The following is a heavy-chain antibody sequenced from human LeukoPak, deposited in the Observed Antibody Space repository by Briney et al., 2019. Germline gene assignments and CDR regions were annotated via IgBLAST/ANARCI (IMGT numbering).Heavy chain of an antibody. CDR1: GGTFSKNA. CDR2: FIPMVRIA. Sequence: ASVKVSCKLSGGTFSKNAISWVRQAPGQGLEWMGRFIPMVRIATYAQRFQGRVTITEDRSTNTAYMEVSSLNSEDTAVYYCARVQAVGVPVAIDAYYSYGMDVWGPGTAVIVSS. J-gene: IGHJ6*02. D-gene: IGHD2-2*02. CDR3: ARVQAVGVPVAIDAYYSYGMDV. V-gene: IGHV1-69*04.